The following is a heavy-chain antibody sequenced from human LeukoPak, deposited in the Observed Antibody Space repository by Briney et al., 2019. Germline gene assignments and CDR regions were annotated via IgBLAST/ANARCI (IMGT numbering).Heavy chain of an antibody. V-gene: IGHV4-4*07. J-gene: IGHJ4*02. CDR1: GASIENHY. Sequence: PSETLSLTCTVSGASIENHYWSWIRQPAGKGLEWIGRFEPSGTTKYNPSLKSRITMSVDTSKNQFSLELNSVTAADTAVYYCARVPYYDFWSGYSQGLYYFDYWGQGTLVTVSS. D-gene: IGHD3-3*01. CDR3: ARVPYYDFWSGYSQGLYYFDY. CDR2: FEPSGTT.